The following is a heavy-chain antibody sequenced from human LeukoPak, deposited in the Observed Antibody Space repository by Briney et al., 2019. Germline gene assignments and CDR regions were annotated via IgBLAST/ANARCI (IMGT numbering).Heavy chain of an antibody. D-gene: IGHD6-19*01. Sequence: PGGSLRLSCAASGFTFSTYGVHWVRQAPGKGLEWVAVIWYGGSNTYYADSVKGRFPISRDNSKNTLYLQMNSLRAEDTAVYYCASGGGWVFFNWGQGTLVTVSS. J-gene: IGHJ4*02. CDR2: IWYGGSNT. V-gene: IGHV3-33*08. CDR1: GFTFSTYG. CDR3: ASGGGWVFFN.